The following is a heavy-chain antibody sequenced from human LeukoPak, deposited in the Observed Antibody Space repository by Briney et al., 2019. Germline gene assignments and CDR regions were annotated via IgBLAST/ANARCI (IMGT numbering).Heavy chain of an antibody. J-gene: IGHJ4*02. CDR2: ISYDGSNR. CDR3: AKQAYCSGGTCYPYHFDY. V-gene: IGHV3-30*18. CDR1: GFTFSSYG. Sequence: PGGSLRLSCAASGFTFSSYGMHWARQAPGKGLEWVALISYDGSNRYYADSVKGRFTISRDNSKNTLYLQMNSLRAEDTAVYYCAKQAYCSGGTCYPYHFDYWGQGTLVTVSS. D-gene: IGHD2-15*01.